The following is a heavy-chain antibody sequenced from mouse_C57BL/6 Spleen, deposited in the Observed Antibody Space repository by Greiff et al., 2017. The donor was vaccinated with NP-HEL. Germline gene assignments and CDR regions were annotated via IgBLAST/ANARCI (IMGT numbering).Heavy chain of an antibody. V-gene: IGHV1-15*01. D-gene: IGHD2-10*01. J-gene: IGHJ4*01. CDR3: TRSPLLSDAMDY. CDR2: IDPETGGT. Sequence: VQLQQSGAELVRPGASVTLSCKASGYTFTDYEMHWVKQTPVHGLEWIGAIDPETGGTAYNQKFKGKAILTADKSSSTAYMELRSLTSEDSAVYYCTRSPLLSDAMDYWGQGTSVTVSS. CDR1: GYTFTDYE.